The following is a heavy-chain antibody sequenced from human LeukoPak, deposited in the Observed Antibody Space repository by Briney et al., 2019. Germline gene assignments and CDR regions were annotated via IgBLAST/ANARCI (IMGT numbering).Heavy chain of an antibody. Sequence: ASVKVSCKASGGTFSSYAISWVRQAPGQGLEWMGRIIPILGIANYAQKLQGRVTMTTDTSTSTAYMELRSLRSDDTAVYYCARSAGGLGYWGQGTLVTVSS. CDR1: GGTFSSYA. CDR2: IIPILGIA. CDR3: ARSAGGLGY. V-gene: IGHV1-69*04. J-gene: IGHJ4*02. D-gene: IGHD6-13*01.